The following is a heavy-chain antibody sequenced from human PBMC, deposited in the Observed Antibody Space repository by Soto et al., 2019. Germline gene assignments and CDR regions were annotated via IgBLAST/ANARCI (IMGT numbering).Heavy chain of an antibody. CDR1: GGSISSYY. CDR3: ARAEFGEKAWFDP. D-gene: IGHD3-10*01. CDR2: IYYSGST. V-gene: IGHV4-59*01. J-gene: IGHJ5*02. Sequence: PSETLSLTCTVSGGSISSYYWSWIRQPPGKGLEWIGYIYYSGSTNYDPSLKSRVTISVDTSKNQFSLKLSSVTAADTAVYYCARAEFGEKAWFDPWGQGTLVTVSS.